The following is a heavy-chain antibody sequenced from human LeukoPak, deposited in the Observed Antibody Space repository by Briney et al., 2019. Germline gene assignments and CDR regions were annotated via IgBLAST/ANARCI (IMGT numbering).Heavy chain of an antibody. V-gene: IGHV3-23*01. J-gene: IGHJ5*01. CDR1: GFTFSDYD. D-gene: IGHD3-10*01. CDR2: ITASGGSS. Sequence: HPGGSLTLSCAASGFTFSDYDMNWVRQAPGKEPEWVSTITASGGSSYYADSVKGRFTISRDNSKNTLYLQMNSLRAGDTALYYCAKEGAYPIITYDSWGQGALVTVSS. CDR3: AKEGAYPIITYDS.